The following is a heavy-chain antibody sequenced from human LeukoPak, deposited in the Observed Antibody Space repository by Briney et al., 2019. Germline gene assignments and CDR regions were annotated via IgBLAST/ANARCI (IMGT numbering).Heavy chain of an antibody. CDR1: GCTFSSYG. V-gene: IGHV3-30*02. CDR3: ARDSDYYSSGWSPWDY. D-gene: IGHD6-19*01. J-gene: IGHJ4*02. Sequence: GGSLRLSCAASGCTFSSYGMNWVRQAPGKGLEWVAITRYDEDNKYYADPVKGRFTFSRDNYKNTLYLQMNSLRAEDTAVYYCARDSDYYSSGWSPWDYWGQGTLVTVSS. CDR2: TRYDEDNK.